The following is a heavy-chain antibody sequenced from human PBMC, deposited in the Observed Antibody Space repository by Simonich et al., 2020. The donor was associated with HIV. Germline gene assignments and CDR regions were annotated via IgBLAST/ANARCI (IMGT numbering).Heavy chain of an antibody. CDR3: ARRGNWNYRRGAFDF. V-gene: IGHV3-9*01. CDR2: YSSDGSST. J-gene: IGHJ4*02. Sequence: EVQLVESGGGLVQPGRSLRLSCAASGFTFDEHAMNWVRQAPGKGREWGAGYSSDGSSTRYADSVKGRFTISRDNAKKTLYLQMNSLRAEDTAVYYCARRGNWNYRRGAFDFWGQGTLVTISS. D-gene: IGHD1-7*01. CDR1: GFTFDEHA.